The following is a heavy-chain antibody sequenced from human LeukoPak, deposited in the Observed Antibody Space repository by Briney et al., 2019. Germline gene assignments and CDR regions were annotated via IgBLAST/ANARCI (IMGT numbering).Heavy chain of an antibody. CDR2: ISSSSRYI. J-gene: IGHJ3*02. V-gene: IGHV3-21*01. D-gene: IGHD2-2*01. CDR3: ARRSSTSAVAI. CDR1: GFTFSSDS. Sequence: GGSLRLSCAASGFTFSSDSMNWVRQAPGKGLEWVSSISSSSRYIYYADSVKGRFTISRDNAKNSLCLQMNSVRAEGTAVYYCARRSSTSAVAIWGQGTMVTVSS.